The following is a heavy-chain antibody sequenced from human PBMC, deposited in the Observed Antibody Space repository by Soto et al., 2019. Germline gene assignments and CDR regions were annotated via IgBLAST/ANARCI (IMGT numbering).Heavy chain of an antibody. Sequence: QVQLQQWGAGLLKPSETLSLTCAVYGGSFSGYYWSWIRQPPGKGLEWMGEINHSGSTNYNPSLKSRDTIPADTSKNQSSLKLSYVTAADTAVYYCARGTGRYYYGMDVGGQGTTGTVSS. J-gene: IGHJ6*02. CDR1: GGSFSGYY. V-gene: IGHV4-34*01. CDR3: ARGTGRYYYGMDV. CDR2: INHSGST.